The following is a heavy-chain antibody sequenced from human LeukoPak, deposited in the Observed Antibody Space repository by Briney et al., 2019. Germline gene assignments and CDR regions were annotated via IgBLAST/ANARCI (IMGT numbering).Heavy chain of an antibody. D-gene: IGHD3-22*01. CDR3: ARRIPRYYYDSSGLYYFDY. J-gene: IGHJ4*02. CDR2: INHSGST. V-gene: IGHV4-34*01. CDR1: GGSFSGYY. Sequence: PSETLSLTCAVWGGSFSGYYWSWIRQPPGKGLEWIGEINHSGSTNYNPSLKSRVTISVDTSKNQFSLKLSSVTAADTAVYYCARRIPRYYYDSSGLYYFDYWGQGTLVTVSS.